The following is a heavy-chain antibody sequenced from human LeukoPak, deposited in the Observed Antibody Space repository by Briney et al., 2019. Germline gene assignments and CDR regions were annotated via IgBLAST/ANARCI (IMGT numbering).Heavy chain of an antibody. CDR2: IYSTGNT. Sequence: SETLSLTCIVSAGSISSSGYSWGWIRQPAGKGLEWIGTIYSTGNTYYSPSLKSRVTISVDTSKNQFSLKLSSMTAANTAVYFCARHGLISSGWSHWFDPWGQGTLVTVSS. V-gene: IGHV4-39*01. CDR3: ARHGLISSGWSHWFDP. J-gene: IGHJ5*02. CDR1: AGSISSSGYS. D-gene: IGHD6-13*01.